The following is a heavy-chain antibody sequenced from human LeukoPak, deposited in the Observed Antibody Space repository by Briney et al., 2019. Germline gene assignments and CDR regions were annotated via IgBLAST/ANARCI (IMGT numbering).Heavy chain of an antibody. D-gene: IGHD2-2*01. Sequence: GGSLRLSCAASGFTFSSYAMSWVRQAPGKGLEWVSAISGGGIGIYYADSLKGRFTISRDDSKNTLYLQMNSLRAEDTVVYYCTRRRGNQQPIDYWGQGTLVTVSS. CDR3: TRRRGNQQPIDY. J-gene: IGHJ4*02. V-gene: IGHV3-23*01. CDR2: ISGGGIGI. CDR1: GFTFSSYA.